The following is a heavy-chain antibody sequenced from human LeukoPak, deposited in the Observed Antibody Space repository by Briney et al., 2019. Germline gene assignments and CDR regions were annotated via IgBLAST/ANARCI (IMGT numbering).Heavy chain of an antibody. CDR2: IIPIFGTA. CDR1: GGTFSSYA. V-gene: IGHV1-69*01. Sequence: GASVKVSCKASGGTFSSYAISWVRQAPGQGLEWMGGIIPIFGTANYAQKFQGRVTITADESTSTAYMELSSLRSEDTAVYYCTQEGDKARLSNWFDPWGQGTLVTVSS. J-gene: IGHJ5*02. CDR3: TQEGDKARLSNWFDP. D-gene: IGHD5-18*01.